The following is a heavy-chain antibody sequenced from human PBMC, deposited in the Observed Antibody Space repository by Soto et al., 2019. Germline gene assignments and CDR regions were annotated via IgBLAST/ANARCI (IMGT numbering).Heavy chain of an antibody. CDR3: STGGGRVATPLFDP. CDR2: IGTAGDT. Sequence: EVQLVESGGGLVQPGGSLRLSCAASGFTFSSYDMHWVRQATGKGLEWVSAIGTAGDTYYPGSVKGRFTISRENAKNSLYLQLSSLRAGDTAVYDCSTGGGRVATPLFDPWGQGTLVTVSS. D-gene: IGHD5-12*01. J-gene: IGHJ5*02. CDR1: GFTFSSYD. V-gene: IGHV3-13*04.